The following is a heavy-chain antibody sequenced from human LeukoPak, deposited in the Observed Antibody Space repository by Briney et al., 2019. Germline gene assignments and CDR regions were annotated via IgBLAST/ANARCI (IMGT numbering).Heavy chain of an antibody. CDR1: GFTFSSYA. V-gene: IGHV3-23*01. CDR3: AKDTTIGVLLSEGVY. J-gene: IGHJ1*01. CDR2: ISGSGGST. Sequence: GGSLRLSCAASGFTFSSYAMSWVRQAPGKVLEWVSAISGSGGSTYYTDSVKGRFTISRDNSKNTLYLQMNSLRAEDTAVYYCAKDTTIGVLLSEGVYWGQGTLVTVSS. D-gene: IGHD3-10*01.